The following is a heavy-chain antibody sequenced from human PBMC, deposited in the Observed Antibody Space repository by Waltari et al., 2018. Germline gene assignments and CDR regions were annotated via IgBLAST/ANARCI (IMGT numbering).Heavy chain of an antibody. J-gene: IGHJ3*02. CDR3: ARGKGQLDAFDI. Sequence: QLQDSGSRLVTPSQTLSRTCTVSGASLSSVGSYWSWIRQPGGKDLEWIGYIYHTGRVQYNPSLKSRVTMSVDRSKNQVSLTLNSVTVADSAVYFCARGKGQLDAFDIWGPGTTVSVS. V-gene: IGHV4-30-2*01. CDR1: GASLSSVGSY. D-gene: IGHD1-1*01. CDR2: IYHTGRV.